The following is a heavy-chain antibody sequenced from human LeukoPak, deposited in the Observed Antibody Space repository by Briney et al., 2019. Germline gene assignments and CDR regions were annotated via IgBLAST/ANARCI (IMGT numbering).Heavy chain of an antibody. Sequence: ASVKVSCKASGYTFTGYYLHWVRQALGQGLEWMGWITPNSGGTNYAQRFQGRVTMTRDTSISTAYMELSRLISDDTAVYYCAREAYDSGSFRTDYYYMDVWGKGTTVTISS. CDR1: GYTFTGYY. D-gene: IGHD3-10*01. J-gene: IGHJ6*03. CDR3: AREAYDSGSFRTDYYYMDV. V-gene: IGHV1-2*02. CDR2: ITPNSGGT.